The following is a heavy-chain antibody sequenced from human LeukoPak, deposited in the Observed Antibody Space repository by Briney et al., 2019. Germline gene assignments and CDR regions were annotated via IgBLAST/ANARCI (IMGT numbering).Heavy chain of an antibody. V-gene: IGHV3-30*02. CDR3: ANGVVSEKYNWNYTSAAFDI. CDR1: GFTFSSYG. CDR2: TRYDGSNK. J-gene: IGHJ3*02. D-gene: IGHD1-7*01. Sequence: GGSLRLSCAASGFTFSSYGMHWVRQAPGKGLEWVAFTRYDGSNKYYADSVKGRFTISRDNSKNTLYLQMNSLRAEDTAVYYCANGVVSEKYNWNYTSAAFDIWGQGTMVTVSS.